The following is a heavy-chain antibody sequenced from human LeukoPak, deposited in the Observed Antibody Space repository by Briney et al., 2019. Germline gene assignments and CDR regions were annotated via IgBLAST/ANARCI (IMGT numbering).Heavy chain of an antibody. Sequence: GASVKVSCKASGYTFTSYGISWVRQAPGQGLEWMGWISAYNGNTNYAQKLQGRVTMTTDTSTSTAYMELRSLRSDDTAVYYCARATGVMLRYYFDYWGQEPWSPSPQ. CDR1: GYTFTSYG. CDR3: ARATGVMLRYYFDY. D-gene: IGHD3-16*01. V-gene: IGHV1-18*01. CDR2: ISAYNGNT. J-gene: IGHJ4*01.